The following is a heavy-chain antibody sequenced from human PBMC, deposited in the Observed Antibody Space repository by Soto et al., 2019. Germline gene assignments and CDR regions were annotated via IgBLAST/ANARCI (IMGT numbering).Heavy chain of an antibody. CDR2: INGNTGHT. D-gene: IGHD1-26*01. CDR1: GYTFSRYG. CDR3: ARERKWEPLPY. J-gene: IGHJ4*02. V-gene: IGHV1-18*01. Sequence: QVQLVQSGAEVREPGASVKVSCKTSGYTFSRYGITWVRQAPGQGLEWMGWINGNTGHTIYAMNLEDRLTIKTDTSTSTADMEVRSLKSDDTAVYYCARERKWEPLPYWGQGTLVTVSS.